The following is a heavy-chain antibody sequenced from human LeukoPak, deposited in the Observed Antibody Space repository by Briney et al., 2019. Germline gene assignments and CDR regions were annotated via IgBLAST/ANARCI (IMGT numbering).Heavy chain of an antibody. D-gene: IGHD3-16*02. CDR1: GFTVSSDH. CDR2: INSDGSST. CDR3: ARESYDYVWGSYRFNDY. J-gene: IGHJ4*02. Sequence: GGSLRLSCAASGFTVSSDHMSWVRQAPGKGLVWVSRINSDGSSTSYADSVKGRFTISRDNAKNTLYLQMNSLRAEDTAVYYCARESYDYVWGSYRFNDYWGQGTLVTVSS. V-gene: IGHV3-74*01.